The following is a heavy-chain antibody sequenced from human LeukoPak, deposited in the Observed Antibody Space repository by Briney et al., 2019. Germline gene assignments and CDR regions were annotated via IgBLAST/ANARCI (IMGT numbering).Heavy chain of an antibody. D-gene: IGHD3-22*01. CDR2: INHSGST. CDR3: ARNRDYYDSSGYHYYYYYYMDV. Sequence: SETLSLTCAVYGGSFSGYYWSWIRQPPGKGLEWIGEINHSGSTNYNPSLKSRVTISVDTSKNQFSLKLSSVTAAATAVYYCARNRDYYDSSGYHYYYYYYMDVWGKGTTVTVSS. V-gene: IGHV4-34*01. CDR1: GGSFSGYY. J-gene: IGHJ6*03.